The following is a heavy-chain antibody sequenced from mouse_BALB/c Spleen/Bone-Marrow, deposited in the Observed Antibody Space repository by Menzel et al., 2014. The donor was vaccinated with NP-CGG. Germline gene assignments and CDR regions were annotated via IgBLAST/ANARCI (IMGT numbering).Heavy chain of an antibody. CDR1: GYAFSSSW. Sequence: QVQLQQSGPELVKPGASVKNSCRASGYAFSSSWMNWVKQRPGQGLEWIGRIYPGDGDTNYNGKFKGKATLTADKSSSTAYMQLSSLTSVDSAVYFCARTYGSSYFVYWGQGTLVTVSA. J-gene: IGHJ3*01. D-gene: IGHD1-1*01. CDR3: ARTYGSSYFVY. V-gene: IGHV1-82*01. CDR2: IYPGDGDT.